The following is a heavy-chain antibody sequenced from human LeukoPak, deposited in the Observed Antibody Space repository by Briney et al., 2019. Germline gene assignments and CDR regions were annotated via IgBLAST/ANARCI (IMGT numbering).Heavy chain of an antibody. CDR1: RGTFSSYA. CDR3: ASGSVYYYDSSGYYYFDY. D-gene: IGHD3-22*01. V-gene: IGHV1-69*05. Sequence: ASVKVSCTASRGTFSSYAISWVRQAPGQGLEWMGGIIPIFGTANYAQKFQGRVTITTDESTSTAYMELSSLRSEDTAVYYCASGSVYYYDSSGYYYFDYWGQGTLVTVSS. CDR2: IIPIFGTA. J-gene: IGHJ4*02.